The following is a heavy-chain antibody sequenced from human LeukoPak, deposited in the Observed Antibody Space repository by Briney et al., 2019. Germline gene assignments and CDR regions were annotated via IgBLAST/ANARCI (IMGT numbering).Heavy chain of an antibody. Sequence: ASVKVSCKASGYTFTGYYMHWVRQAPGQGLEWMGRINPNSGGTNYAQKFQGRVTMAGDTSISTAYMELSRLRSDDTAVYYCARSLDDYGDYDAAWGQGTLVTVSS. CDR3: ARSLDDYGDYDAA. J-gene: IGHJ5*02. CDR1: GYTFTGYY. D-gene: IGHD4-17*01. V-gene: IGHV1-2*06. CDR2: INPNSGGT.